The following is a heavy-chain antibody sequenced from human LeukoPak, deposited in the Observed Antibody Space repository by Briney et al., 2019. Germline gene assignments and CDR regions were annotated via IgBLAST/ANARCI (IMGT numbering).Heavy chain of an antibody. CDR3: ARVGVVGATQLHY. CDR1: GYTFTGYY. J-gene: IGHJ4*02. D-gene: IGHD1-26*01. Sequence: GASVKVSCKASGYTFTGYYMHWVRQAPGQGLEWMGWINPNSGGTNYAQKFQGRVTMTRDTSTSTVYMELSSLRSEDTAVYYCARVGVVGATQLHYLGQGTLVTVSS. CDR2: INPNSGGT. V-gene: IGHV1-2*02.